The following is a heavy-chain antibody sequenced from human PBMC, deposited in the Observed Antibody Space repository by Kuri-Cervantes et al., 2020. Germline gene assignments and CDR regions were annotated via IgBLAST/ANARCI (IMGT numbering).Heavy chain of an antibody. D-gene: IGHD3-22*01. CDR1: GGSISSSSYY. CDR2: IYYSRST. CDR3: ARHCEDGYYYDSRNNWFDP. V-gene: IGHV4-39*01. J-gene: IGHJ5*02. Sequence: SETLSLTCTVSGGSISSSSYYWGRIRQPPGKGLEWIGSIYYSRSTYYNPSLKSRVIISVDTSKNQFSLKLSPVTAADTSVYYCARHCEDGYYYDSRNNWFDPWGQGTLVTVSS.